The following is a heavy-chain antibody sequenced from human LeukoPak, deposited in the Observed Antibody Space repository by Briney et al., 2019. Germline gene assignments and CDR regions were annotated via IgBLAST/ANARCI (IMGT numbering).Heavy chain of an antibody. D-gene: IGHD3-10*01. V-gene: IGHV3-23*01. CDR3: ARGPQYGSGSYLDY. CDR1: GFTFSSHA. Sequence: PGGSLRLSCAAPGFTFSSHAMSWVRQAPGKGLEWVSAVSGRGSSTFYADSVKGRFTISRDNSKNTLYLQMISLRAEDTAAYYCARGPQYGSGSYLDYWGQGTLVIVSS. CDR2: VSGRGSST. J-gene: IGHJ4*02.